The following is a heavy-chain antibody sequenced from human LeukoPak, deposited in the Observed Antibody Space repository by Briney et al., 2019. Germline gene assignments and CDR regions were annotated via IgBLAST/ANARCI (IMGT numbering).Heavy chain of an antibody. J-gene: IGHJ4*02. CDR1: GFTLSSYA. D-gene: IGHD3-3*01. Sequence: GGSLRLSCAASGFTLSSYAMSWVRQAPGKGLEWVAVIWYDGSNKYYADSVKGRFTISRDNSKNTLYLQMNSLRAEDTAVYYCARQNDDFWSGYYDYWGQGTLVTVSS. CDR3: ARQNDDFWSGYYDY. V-gene: IGHV3-33*08. CDR2: IWYDGSNK.